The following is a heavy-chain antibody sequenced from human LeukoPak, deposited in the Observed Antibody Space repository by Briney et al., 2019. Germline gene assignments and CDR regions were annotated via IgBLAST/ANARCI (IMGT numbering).Heavy chain of an antibody. CDR3: AKVSYPYSSGWQYYFDY. D-gene: IGHD6-19*01. CDR1: GFTFSSYA. CDR2: ISGSGGST. Sequence: GVLRLSCAASGFTFSSYAMSWVRQAPGKGLEWVSAISGSGGSTYYADSVKGRFTISRDNSKNTLYLQMNSLRAEDTAVYYCAKVSYPYSSGWQYYFDYWGQGTLVTVSS. V-gene: IGHV3-23*01. J-gene: IGHJ4*02.